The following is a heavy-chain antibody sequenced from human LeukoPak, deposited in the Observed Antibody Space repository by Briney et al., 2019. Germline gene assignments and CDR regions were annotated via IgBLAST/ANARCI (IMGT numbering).Heavy chain of an antibody. V-gene: IGHV3-30*04. CDR2: MSFNGFSK. J-gene: IGHJ3*01. D-gene: IGHD3-22*01. CDR1: GIAFCNSI. CDR3: AREGHTSGYCGTFDV. Sequence: GRSLRLSCAASGIAFCNSIMHWVRQAPGKGLEWVSAMSFNGFSKYYADSLKGRLSISRDDSKSTVYLQINSLRPEDTAVYYCAREGHTSGYCGTFDVWGQGATVAVSS.